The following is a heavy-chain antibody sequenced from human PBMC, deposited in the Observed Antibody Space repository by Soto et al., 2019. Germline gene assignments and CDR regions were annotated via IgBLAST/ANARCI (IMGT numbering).Heavy chain of an antibody. Sequence: SDTLSLTCAVSCYSITSSNWWGWIRQPPGKGLEWIGYIYYSGSTYYNPSLKSRVTMSVDTSKNQFSLKLSSVTAADTAVYSCARHPGYCSGSNCYGYYTMDVWGQGTTVT. J-gene: IGHJ6*02. V-gene: IGHV4-28*01. CDR2: IYYSGST. D-gene: IGHD2-2*01. CDR3: ARHPGYCSGSNCYGYYTMDV. CDR1: CYSITSSNW.